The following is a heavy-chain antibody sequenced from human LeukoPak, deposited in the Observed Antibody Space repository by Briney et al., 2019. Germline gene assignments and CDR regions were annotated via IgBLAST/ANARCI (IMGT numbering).Heavy chain of an antibody. CDR1: GFTFDSPW. CDR2: INSDGSAT. Sequence: GGSLRLSCAASGFTFDSPWMHWVRQAPGKGLVWVSRINSDGSATAYADSVKGRFTISRDNAENALYLQMNSLRAEDTAVYYCARSSIATAPDYWGQGTLVTVSS. V-gene: IGHV3-74*01. CDR3: ARSSIATAPDY. D-gene: IGHD6-13*01. J-gene: IGHJ4*02.